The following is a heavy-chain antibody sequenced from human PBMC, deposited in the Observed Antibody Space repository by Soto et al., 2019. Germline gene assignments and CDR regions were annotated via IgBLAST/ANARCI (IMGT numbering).Heavy chain of an antibody. Sequence: QVQLVESGGGVVQPGRSLRLSCAASGFTFSSYAMHWVRQAPGKGLEWVAVISYDGSNKYYADSVKGRFTISRDNSKNTLYLQMNSLRAEDTAVYYCARVDCSSTSCYGYYYYYGMDVWGQGTTVTVSS. CDR1: GFTFSSYA. V-gene: IGHV3-30-3*01. J-gene: IGHJ6*02. CDR2: ISYDGSNK. CDR3: ARVDCSSTSCYGYYYYYGMDV. D-gene: IGHD2-2*01.